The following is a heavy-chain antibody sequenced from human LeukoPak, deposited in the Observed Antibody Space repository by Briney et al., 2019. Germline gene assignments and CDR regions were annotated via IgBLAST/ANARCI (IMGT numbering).Heavy chain of an antibody. CDR1: GFTFSNAW. D-gene: IGHD6-13*01. J-gene: IGHJ4*02. Sequence: GGSLRLSCAASGFTFSNAWMSWVRQALGKGLEWVGRIKSKTDGGTTDYAAPVKGRFTISRDGSKNTLYLQMNSLKTEDTAVYYCTILRGSSSDYWGQGTLVTVSS. CDR3: TILRGSSSDY. V-gene: IGHV3-15*01. CDR2: IKSKTDGGTT.